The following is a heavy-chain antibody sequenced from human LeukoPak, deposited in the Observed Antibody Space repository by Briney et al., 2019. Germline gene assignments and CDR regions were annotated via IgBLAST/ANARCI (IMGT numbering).Heavy chain of an antibody. J-gene: IGHJ4*02. CDR3: ARDGGGQDY. V-gene: IGHV1-69*04. Sequence: ASAKVSCKASGGTFSSYAISWVRQAPGQGLEWMGRIIPILGIANYAQKFQGRVTITADKSTSTAYMELSSLRSEDTAVYYCARDGGGQDYWGQGTLVAVSS. D-gene: IGHD6-25*01. CDR1: GGTFSSYA. CDR2: IIPILGIA.